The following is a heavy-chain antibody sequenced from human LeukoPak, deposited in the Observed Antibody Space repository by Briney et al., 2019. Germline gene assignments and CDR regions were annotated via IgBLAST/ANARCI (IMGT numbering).Heavy chain of an antibody. CDR1: GGSFSGYY. J-gene: IGHJ4*02. CDR2: INHSGST. D-gene: IGHD2/OR15-2a*01. V-gene: IGHV4-34*01. CDR3: ARRVYPDY. Sequence: SETLSLTCAAYGGSFSGYYWSWIRQPPGKGLEWIGEINHSGSTNYNPSLKSRVTISVDTSKNQFSLKLSSVTAADTAVYYCARRVYPDYWGQGTLVTVSS.